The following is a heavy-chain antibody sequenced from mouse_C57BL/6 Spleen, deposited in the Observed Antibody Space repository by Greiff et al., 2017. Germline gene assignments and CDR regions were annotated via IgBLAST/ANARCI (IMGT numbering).Heavy chain of an antibody. CDR1: GYTFTDYY. Sequence: EVQLQQSGPELVKPGASVKISCKASGYTFTDYYMNWVKQSPGQSLEWIGDINPNNGGTSYNQKFKGKATLTVDKSSSTAYMQLRSLTSEDSAVXDGARCRFAYWGQGTLVTVSA. CDR3: ARCRFAY. CDR2: INPNNGGT. V-gene: IGHV1-26*01. J-gene: IGHJ3*01.